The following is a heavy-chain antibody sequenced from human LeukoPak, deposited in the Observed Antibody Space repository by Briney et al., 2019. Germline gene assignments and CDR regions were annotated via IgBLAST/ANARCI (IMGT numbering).Heavy chain of an antibody. CDR2: IIPIFGTA. D-gene: IGHD4-17*01. CDR3: ARVPTVTTGGYFDY. V-gene: IGHV1-69*06. CDR1: GGTFSSYA. Sequence: ASVKVSCKASGGTFSSYAISWVRQAPGQGLAWMGGIIPIFGTANYAQKFQGRVTITADKSTSAAYMELSSLRSEDTAVYYCARVPTVTTGGYFDYWGQGTLVTVSS. J-gene: IGHJ4*02.